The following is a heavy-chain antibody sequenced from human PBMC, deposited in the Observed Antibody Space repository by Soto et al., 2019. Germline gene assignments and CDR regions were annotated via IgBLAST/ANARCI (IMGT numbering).Heavy chain of an antibody. D-gene: IGHD6-19*01. Sequence: PGGSLRLSCAASGFTFSSHAMHWVRQAPGKGLEWVAVISYDGSNKYYADSVKGRFTISRDNSRNTLYLQMNSLRAEDTAVYYCARADSSGAQGVYWGQGTLVTVSS. CDR2: ISYDGSNK. CDR1: GFTFSSHA. J-gene: IGHJ4*02. V-gene: IGHV3-30-3*01. CDR3: ARADSSGAQGVY.